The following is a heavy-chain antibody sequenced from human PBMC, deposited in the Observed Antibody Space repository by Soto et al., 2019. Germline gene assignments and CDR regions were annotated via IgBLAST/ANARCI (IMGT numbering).Heavy chain of an antibody. D-gene: IGHD2-2*01. Sequence: SVKGSCKASGGTLTSYAFNWVRQAPGQGLEWMGGIISTFGSPNYAQKFQGRVTITADKFASTAYMELTSLRSDDTAVYYCTRAAYPLTYFDYCGQRTLVPISS. CDR1: GGTLTSYA. CDR2: IISTFGSP. V-gene: IGHV1-69*06. J-gene: IGHJ4*02. CDR3: TRAAYPLTYFDY.